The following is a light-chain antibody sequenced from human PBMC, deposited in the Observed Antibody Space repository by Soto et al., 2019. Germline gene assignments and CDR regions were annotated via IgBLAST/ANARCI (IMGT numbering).Light chain of an antibody. J-gene: IGKJ1*01. V-gene: IGKV1-5*01. CDR2: DAS. Sequence: DIEMTQSPSTLSASVGDKVTITCRASQTIRRWLAWYQQRPGKAPKVLIYDASTLESGVPARFSGSGSETQFSLTISSLQPEDSATYYCQHYNSDPWTVGQGTKVDIK. CDR1: QTIRRW. CDR3: QHYNSDPWT.